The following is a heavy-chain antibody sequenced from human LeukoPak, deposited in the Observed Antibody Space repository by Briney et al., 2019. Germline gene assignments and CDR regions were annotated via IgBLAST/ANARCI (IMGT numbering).Heavy chain of an antibody. CDR3: ARDTYGIRALSYWYFDL. D-gene: IGHD2/OR15-2a*01. Sequence: SETLSLTCTVSGGSISSYYWSWIRQPPGKGLEWIGYIYYSGSTNYNPSLKSRVTISVDTSKNQFSLKLSSVTAADTAVYYCARDTYGIRALSYWYFDLWGRGTLVTVSS. CDR1: GGSISSYY. V-gene: IGHV4-59*01. CDR2: IYYSGST. J-gene: IGHJ2*01.